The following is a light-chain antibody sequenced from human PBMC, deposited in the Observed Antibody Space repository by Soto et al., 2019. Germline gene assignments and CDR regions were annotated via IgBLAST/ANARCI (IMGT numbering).Light chain of an antibody. CDR3: QQSYSTRWT. CDR2: AAS. CDR1: PSISSY. Sequence: DIQMTQSPSSLSASVGDRVTITCRASPSISSYLNWYQQKPGKAPKLLIYAASSLQTGVPSRFSGSGSGTDFTLTISSLQPEDFATYYCQQSYSTRWTFGQGTKVEI. V-gene: IGKV1-39*01. J-gene: IGKJ1*01.